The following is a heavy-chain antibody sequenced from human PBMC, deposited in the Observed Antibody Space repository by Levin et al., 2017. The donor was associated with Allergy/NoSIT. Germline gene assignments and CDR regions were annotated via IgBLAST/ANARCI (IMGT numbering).Heavy chain of an antibody. Sequence: GGSLRLSCAASGFTFSSYSMNWVRLAPGKGLEWVSSISSDSFYIYYADSVKGRFTISRDNAKNSLYLQMNGLTAEDTAVYYCAKDPYSSSSSYFDPWGLGTLVTVSS. CDR2: ISSDSFYI. CDR3: AKDPYSSSSSYFDP. V-gene: IGHV3-21*01. D-gene: IGHD6-6*01. CDR1: GFTFSSYS. J-gene: IGHJ5*02.